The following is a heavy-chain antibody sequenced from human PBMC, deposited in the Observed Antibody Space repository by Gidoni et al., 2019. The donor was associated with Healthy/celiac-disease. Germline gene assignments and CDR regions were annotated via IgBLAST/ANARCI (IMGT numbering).Heavy chain of an antibody. D-gene: IGHD1-1*01. CDR3: ERKRGDESGDAFDI. CDR1: GYSFTSYC. Sequence: EVQLVQPGAEVKKSGESLKISCTGSGYSFTSYCTAWVRQMPGKGLEWMGIIYPGDSDTRYSPSFQGQVTIAADKTISNDYLKWSSLKASDTAMYYCERKRGDESGDAFDIWGQGTMVTVSS. CDR2: IYPGDSDT. V-gene: IGHV5-51*03. J-gene: IGHJ3*02.